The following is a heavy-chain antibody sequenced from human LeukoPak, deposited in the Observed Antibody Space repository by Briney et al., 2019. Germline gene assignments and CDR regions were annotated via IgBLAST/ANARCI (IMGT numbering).Heavy chain of an antibody. CDR3: ARDLGSYYYDSSGYYYGY. Sequence: PGGSLRLSCAASGFTFSSYAMHWVRQAPGKGLEWVAVISYDGSNKYYADSVKGRFTIPRDNSKNTLYLQMNSLRAEDTAVYYCARDLGSYYYDSSGYYYGYWGQGTLVTVSS. V-gene: IGHV3-30-3*01. D-gene: IGHD3-22*01. CDR1: GFTFSSYA. J-gene: IGHJ4*02. CDR2: ISYDGSNK.